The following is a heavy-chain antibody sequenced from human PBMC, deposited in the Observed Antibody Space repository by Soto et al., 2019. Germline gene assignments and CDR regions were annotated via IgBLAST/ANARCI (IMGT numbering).Heavy chain of an antibody. V-gene: IGHV3-53*01. CDR1: GFTVSTNY. Sequence: LRLSCAASGFTVSTNYMSWVRQSPGKGLEWVSVIYTGGSTYYADSVKGRFTISRDNSKNRLFLQMNSLRAEDTAIYYCAKCMGSSWIGVIDNWGQEPWSPSPQ. CDR2: IYTGGST. CDR3: AKCMGSSWIGVIDN. J-gene: IGHJ4*01. D-gene: IGHD6-13*01.